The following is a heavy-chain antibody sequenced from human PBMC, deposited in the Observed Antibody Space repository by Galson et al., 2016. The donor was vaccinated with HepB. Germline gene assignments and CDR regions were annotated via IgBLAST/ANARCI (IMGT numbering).Heavy chain of an antibody. D-gene: IGHD2-15*01. V-gene: IGHV3-30*03. CDR2: ISYDGRKK. CDR3: ASFPIAATPIDF. J-gene: IGHJ4*02. CDR1: GFSFGSYG. Sequence: SLRLSCAASGFSFGSYGMSWVRQAPGKGLEWMAVISYDGRKKYYADSVKGRFTISRDNSKNTLYLLMNSLRSEDTAVYYCASFPIAATPIDFWGQGTLVTVSS.